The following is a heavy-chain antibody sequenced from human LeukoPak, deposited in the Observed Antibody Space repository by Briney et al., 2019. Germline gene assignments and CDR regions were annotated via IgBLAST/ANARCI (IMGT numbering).Heavy chain of an antibody. CDR3: ARVGVLVVFNWFDP. CDR2: MNPNSGNT. V-gene: IGHV1-8*01. Sequence: ASVKVSCKASGYTFTSYDINWVRQATGQGLEWMGWMNPNSGNTGYAQKFQGRVTMTRNTSISTAYMELRSLRSDDTAVYYCARVGVLVVFNWFDPWGQGTLVTVSS. D-gene: IGHD2-15*01. J-gene: IGHJ5*02. CDR1: GYTFTSYD.